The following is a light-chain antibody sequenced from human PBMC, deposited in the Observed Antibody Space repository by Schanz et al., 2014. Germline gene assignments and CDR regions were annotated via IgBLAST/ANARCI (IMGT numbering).Light chain of an antibody. J-gene: IGKJ3*01. Sequence: EIVLTQSPGTLSLSPGERATLSCRASQTVDSTYLAWYQQKPGQAPRILIYGASTRATGIPARFSGSGSGTDFTLTISRLEPEDFAVYYCQQYGSSLFTFGPGTKVDIK. CDR1: QTVDSTY. V-gene: IGKV3-20*01. CDR3: QQYGSSLFT. CDR2: GAS.